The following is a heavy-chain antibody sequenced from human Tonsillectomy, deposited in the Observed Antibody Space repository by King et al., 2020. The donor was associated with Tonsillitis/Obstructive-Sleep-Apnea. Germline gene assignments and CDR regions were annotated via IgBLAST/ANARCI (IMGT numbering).Heavy chain of an antibody. CDR2: IGTAGDT. J-gene: IGHJ3*02. D-gene: IGHD3-22*01. CDR1: GFTFSSYD. V-gene: IGHV3-13*01. CDR3: ARTRYYYDSSGYYGNAFDI. Sequence: VQLVESGGGLVQPGGSLRLSCAASGFTFSSYDMHWVRQATGKGLEWVSAIGTAGDTYYPGSVKGRFTISGENAKNSLYLQMNSLRAGDTAVYYCARTRYYYDSSGYYGNAFDIWGQGTMVTVSS.